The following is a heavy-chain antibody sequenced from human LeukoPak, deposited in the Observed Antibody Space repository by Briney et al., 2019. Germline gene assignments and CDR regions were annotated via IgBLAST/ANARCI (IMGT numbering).Heavy chain of an antibody. Sequence: PGGSLRLSCAASGFTFSSYAMSWVRQAPGKGLEWVSAISGSGGSTYYADSVKGRFTISRDNSKNTLYLQMNSLRAEDTAVYYCAKDLGDIVATIVQGADYWGQGTLVTVSS. D-gene: IGHD5-12*01. CDR2: ISGSGGST. J-gene: IGHJ4*02. CDR1: GFTFSSYA. CDR3: AKDLGDIVATIVQGADY. V-gene: IGHV3-23*01.